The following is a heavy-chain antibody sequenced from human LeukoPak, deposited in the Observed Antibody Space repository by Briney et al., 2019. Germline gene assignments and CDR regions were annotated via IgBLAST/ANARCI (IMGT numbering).Heavy chain of an antibody. CDR1: GYTFTGYY. CDR3: ARGDFSSGTYYFDY. V-gene: IGHV1-2*06. D-gene: IGHD6-25*01. J-gene: IGHJ4*02. CDR2: INPNSGGT. Sequence: ASVKVSCKASGYTFTGYYMHWVRQAPGQGLEWMGRINPNSGGTNYAQKFQGRVTMTRDTSISPAYMELSRLRSDDTAVYYCARGDFSSGTYYFDYWGQGTLVTVSS.